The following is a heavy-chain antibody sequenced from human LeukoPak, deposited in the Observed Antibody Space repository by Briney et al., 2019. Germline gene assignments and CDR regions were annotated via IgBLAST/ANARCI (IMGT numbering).Heavy chain of an antibody. CDR1: GGSISSGGYY. J-gene: IGHJ5*02. CDR2: IYYSGST. CDR3: ASERRWSSSWQGPS. D-gene: IGHD6-13*01. Sequence: KASQTLSLTCTVSGGSISSGGYYWSWIRQHPGKGLEWIGYIYYSGSTYYNPSLKSRVTISVDTSKNQFSLKLSSVTAADTAVYYCASERRWSSSWQGPSWGQGTLVTVSS. V-gene: IGHV4-31*03.